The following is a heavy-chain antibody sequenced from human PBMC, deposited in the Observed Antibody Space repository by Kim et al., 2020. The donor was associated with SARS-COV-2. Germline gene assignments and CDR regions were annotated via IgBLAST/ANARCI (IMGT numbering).Heavy chain of an antibody. D-gene: IGHD3-10*01. CDR3: AKDALLWFGEPFDD. J-gene: IGHJ4*02. V-gene: IGHV3-23*01. Sequence: ADSVKGRFTISRDNSKNTLYLQMNSLRAEDTAVYYCAKDALLWFGEPFDDWGQGTLVTVSS.